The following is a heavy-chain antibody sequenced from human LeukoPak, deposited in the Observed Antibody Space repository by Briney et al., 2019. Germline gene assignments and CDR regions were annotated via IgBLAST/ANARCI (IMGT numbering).Heavy chain of an antibody. CDR1: GYTFTGYY. J-gene: IGHJ4*02. CDR3: ARVGRGYSNLDY. CDR2: INPNSGGT. V-gene: IGHV1-2*06. D-gene: IGHD4-11*01. Sequence: ASVKVSCKASGYTFTGYYMHWVRQAPGQGLEWMGRINPNSGGTNYAQKFQGRVTITRDTSASTAYMELSSLRSEDTAVYYCARVGRGYSNLDYWGQGTLVTVSS.